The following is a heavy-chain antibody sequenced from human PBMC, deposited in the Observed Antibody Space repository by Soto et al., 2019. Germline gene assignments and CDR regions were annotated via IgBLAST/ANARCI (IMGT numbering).Heavy chain of an antibody. CDR2: GYNSEIT. CDR3: ARGSSFTYYFDY. V-gene: IGHV4-59*01. D-gene: IGHD3-10*01. J-gene: IGHJ4*02. CDR1: GGSINRYY. Sequence: QVQLQGSGPGLVKPSETLSLTCSVSGGSINRYYWAWIRQSPGKGLEWIGYGYNSEITNYNPSLKSRVSISVDTSKTQFSLKLTSVTAADTAVYYCARGSSFTYYFDYWGQGTLVTVSS.